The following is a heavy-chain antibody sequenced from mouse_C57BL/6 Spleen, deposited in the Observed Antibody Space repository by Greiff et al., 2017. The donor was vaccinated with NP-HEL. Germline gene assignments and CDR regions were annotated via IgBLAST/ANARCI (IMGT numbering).Heavy chain of an antibody. J-gene: IGHJ3*01. Sequence: EVQLQQSGPELVKPGASVKISCKASGYTFTDYYMNWVKQRHGKSLEWIGDINPNNGGTSYNQKFKGKATLTVDKSSSTAYMELRSLTSEDSAVYYCARGFITTVVERGFAYWGQGTLVTVSA. CDR3: ARGFITTVVERGFAY. D-gene: IGHD1-1*01. V-gene: IGHV1-26*01. CDR1: GYTFTDYY. CDR2: INPNNGGT.